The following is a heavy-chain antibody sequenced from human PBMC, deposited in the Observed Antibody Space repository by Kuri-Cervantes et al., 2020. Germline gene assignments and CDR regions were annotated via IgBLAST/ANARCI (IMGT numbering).Heavy chain of an antibody. CDR2: IYYSGST. CDR3: AGVTLDYYDSSNDAFDI. V-gene: IGHV4-4*02. D-gene: IGHD3-22*01. Sequence: SETLSLTCAVSGGSISSSNWWSWVRQPPGKGLEWIGYIYYSGSTNYNPSLKSRVTISVDTSKNQFSLKLSSVTAADTAVYYCAGVTLDYYDSSNDAFDIWGQGTMVTVSS. CDR1: GGSISSSNW. J-gene: IGHJ3*02.